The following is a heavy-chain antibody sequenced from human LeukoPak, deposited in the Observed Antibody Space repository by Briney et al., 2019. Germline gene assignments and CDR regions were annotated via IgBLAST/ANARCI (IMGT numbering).Heavy chain of an antibody. V-gene: IGHV3-33*01. J-gene: IGHJ3*02. Sequence: GGSLRPSCAASGFTFSSYGMHWVRQAPGKGLEWVAVILNDGSQEKYADSVKGRFTISRDNSKNTPFLQMNSLRAGDTAVYYCARDDALGDNALDIWGQGTMVTVSS. D-gene: IGHD3-16*01. CDR1: GFTFSSYG. CDR2: ILNDGSQE. CDR3: ARDDALGDNALDI.